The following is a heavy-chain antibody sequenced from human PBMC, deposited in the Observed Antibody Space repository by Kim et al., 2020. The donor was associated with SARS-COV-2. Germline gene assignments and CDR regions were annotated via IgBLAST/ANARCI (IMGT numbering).Heavy chain of an antibody. J-gene: IGHJ6*03. CDR1: GGSFSGYY. CDR2: INHSGST. V-gene: IGHV4-34*01. D-gene: IGHD2-21*02. Sequence: SETLSLTCAVYGGSFSGYYWSWIRQPPGKGLEWIGEINHSGSTNYNPSLKSRVTISVDTCKNQFSLKLSSVTAADTAVYYCARGEIVVVTAMVTYYYYYYMDVWGKGTTVTVSS. CDR3: ARGEIVVVTAMVTYYYYYYMDV.